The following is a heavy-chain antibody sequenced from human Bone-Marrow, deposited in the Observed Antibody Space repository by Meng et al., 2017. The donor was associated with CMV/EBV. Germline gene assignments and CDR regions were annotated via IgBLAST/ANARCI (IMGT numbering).Heavy chain of an antibody. CDR1: GFTLRSYA. CDR2: IYSDGRST. V-gene: IGHV3-NL1*01. CDR3: ARGPTYSDFWRGDPPHYGVDV. Sequence: GESLKVSCEASGFTLRSYAMNRVRQAPGEGLDWVSIIYSDGRSTYYADSVKGRFTISRDNSKDTLFVQMNSLRAEDRAVYYCARGPTYSDFWRGDPPHYGVDVWGEGTTVTVSS. D-gene: IGHD3-3*01. J-gene: IGHJ6*04.